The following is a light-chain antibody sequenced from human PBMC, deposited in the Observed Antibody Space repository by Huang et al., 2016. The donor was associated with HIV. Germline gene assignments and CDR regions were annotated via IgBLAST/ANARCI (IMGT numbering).Light chain of an antibody. V-gene: IGKV1-27*01. CDR1: QDISNY. Sequence: DIQMTQSPSSLSASVGDRFTITCRASQDISNYLAWYQQKPGKAPKLLIYAASTLQSGVPSRFSCSGSGTDFTLTISSLQPEDVATYYCQKYNSAPPTFGQGTKVEIK. J-gene: IGKJ1*01. CDR3: QKYNSAPPT. CDR2: AAS.